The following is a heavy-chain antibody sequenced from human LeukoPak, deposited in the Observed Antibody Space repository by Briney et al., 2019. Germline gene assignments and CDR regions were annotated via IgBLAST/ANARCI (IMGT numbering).Heavy chain of an antibody. Sequence: TGGSLRLSCAASGFSFSNFWMHWVRQAPGKGLVWVSEINGDGIATNYADSVKGRFTISRDNAKNTLYLQMNSLRVEDTAVYYCGRALDDWGQGTLVTVSS. J-gene: IGHJ4*02. CDR2: INGDGIAT. CDR1: GFSFSNFW. CDR3: GRALDD. V-gene: IGHV3-74*01.